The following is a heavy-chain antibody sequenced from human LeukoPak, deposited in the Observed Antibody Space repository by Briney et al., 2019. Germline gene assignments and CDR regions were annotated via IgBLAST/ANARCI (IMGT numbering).Heavy chain of an antibody. J-gene: IGHJ6*03. V-gene: IGHV4-34*01. CDR3: ARGAADRNTYFYYIDV. D-gene: IGHD1-14*01. CDR2: INHTGTT. Sequence: SETLSLTCAVYGGSFREYYWNWIRQSPGKGLEWIGEINHTGTTNYNPSLKSPVTMSVDTSKNQFSLTSVTAADTAVYYCARGAADRNTYFYYIDVWGEGTTVTVSS. CDR1: GGSFREYY.